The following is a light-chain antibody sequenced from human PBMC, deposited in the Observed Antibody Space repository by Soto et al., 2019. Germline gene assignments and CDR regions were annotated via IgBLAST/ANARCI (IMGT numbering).Light chain of an antibody. CDR2: AVS. CDR3: QQTHSTFT. J-gene: IGKJ5*01. Sequence: DIQMTQSPSSLSASVGDRVTITCRASQSIRSYLNWYQQKPGNAPKLLIYAVSNLRSGVPSRFSGSGSGTDFTLTISSLQPEDFATYFCQQTHSTFTFGQGTRLEIK. CDR1: QSIRSY. V-gene: IGKV1-39*01.